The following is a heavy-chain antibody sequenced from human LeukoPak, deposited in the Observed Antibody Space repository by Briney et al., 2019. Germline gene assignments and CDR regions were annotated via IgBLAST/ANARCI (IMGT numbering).Heavy chain of an antibody. Sequence: PSETLSLTRTVSGGSISSYYWSWIRQPPGKGLEWIGYIYYSGSTNYNPSLKSRVTISVDTSKNQFSLKLSSVTAADTAVYYCARGRGYSYEEFDYWGQGTLVTVSS. J-gene: IGHJ4*02. V-gene: IGHV4-59*01. CDR3: ARGRGYSYEEFDY. D-gene: IGHD5-18*01. CDR2: IYYSGST. CDR1: GGSISSYY.